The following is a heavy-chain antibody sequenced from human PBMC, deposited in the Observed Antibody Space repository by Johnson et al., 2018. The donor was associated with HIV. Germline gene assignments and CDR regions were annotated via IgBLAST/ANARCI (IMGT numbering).Heavy chain of an antibody. CDR1: GFTFSSYA. CDR3: ARLRGAFDI. Sequence: EVLLLESGGGLVQPGGSLRLSCAAPGFTFSSYAMSWVRQAPGKGLEWVSAISGSGGSTYYAAAVKGRFTISRDNSKNTLYLPMNSLRAEDTAVYYCARLRGAFDIWGQGTMVTVSS. V-gene: IGHV3-23*01. CDR2: ISGSGGST. J-gene: IGHJ3*02.